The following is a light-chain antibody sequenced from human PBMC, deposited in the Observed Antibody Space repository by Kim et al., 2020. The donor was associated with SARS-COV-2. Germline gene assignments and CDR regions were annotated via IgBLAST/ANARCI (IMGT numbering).Light chain of an antibody. J-gene: IGKJ2*01. V-gene: IGKV1-39*01. CDR3: QQSYSTPPYT. CDR2: GAT. CDR1: HSISSY. Sequence: ASVGDRVTINCRASHSISSYLNWYQQKPGKAPKLLIDGATTLQSGVPLRFSGSGVGTDFTLTITSLHADDSAIYYCQQSYSTPPYTFGQGTKLEI.